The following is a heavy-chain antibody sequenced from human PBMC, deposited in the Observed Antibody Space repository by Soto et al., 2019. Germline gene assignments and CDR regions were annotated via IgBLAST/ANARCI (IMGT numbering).Heavy chain of an antibody. J-gene: IGHJ5*02. CDR1: GYTFTSYA. Sequence: QVQLVQSGAEVKKPGASVKVSCKASGYTFTSYAMHWVRQAPGQRLEWMGWINAGNGNTKYSQKFQGRVTITRDTSASTAYMELSSLRSEDTAVHYCARVAQGYCSGGSCLNFNWFDPWGQGTLVTVSS. CDR2: INAGNGNT. CDR3: ARVAQGYCSGGSCLNFNWFDP. D-gene: IGHD2-15*01. V-gene: IGHV1-3*01.